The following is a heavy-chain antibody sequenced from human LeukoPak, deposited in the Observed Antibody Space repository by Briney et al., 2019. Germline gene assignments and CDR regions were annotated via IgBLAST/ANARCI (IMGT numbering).Heavy chain of an antibody. CDR2: IYPGDSDT. Sequence: GESLKISCKGSGYSFTSYWIGWVRQMPGKGLELMGIIYPGDSDTRYSPSFQGQVTISADKSISTAYLQWSSLKASDTAMYYCARIGIAAAIWFDPWGQGTLVTVSS. D-gene: IGHD6-13*01. CDR1: GYSFTSYW. V-gene: IGHV5-51*01. CDR3: ARIGIAAAIWFDP. J-gene: IGHJ5*02.